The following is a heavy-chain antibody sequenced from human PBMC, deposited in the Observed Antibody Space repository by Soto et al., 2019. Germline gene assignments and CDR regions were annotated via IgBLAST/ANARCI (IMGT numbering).Heavy chain of an antibody. CDR2: VAQDGTA. Sequence: EAHLLESGGGLVQPGGSLRLSCAASGFTFTTYTLVWVRQAPGRGPEWGSGVAQDGTANYADSVKGRFTMCRDNSRNTVFLQMSNLRGEDTAVYYCAKDLRPAGVWDFDYWGQGTLVTVSS. CDR3: AKDLRPAGVWDFDY. D-gene: IGHD2-8*01. CDR1: GFTFTTYT. V-gene: IGHV3-23*01. J-gene: IGHJ4*02.